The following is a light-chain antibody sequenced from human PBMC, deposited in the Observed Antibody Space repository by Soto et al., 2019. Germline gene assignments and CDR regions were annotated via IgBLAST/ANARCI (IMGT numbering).Light chain of an antibody. CDR1: QSVSSFY. Sequence: ENVLTQAPGTLSLSPGERATLSCRASQSVSSFYLAWYQQRPGQAPRLLISGASSRATGIPDRFSGSGSGTDFTLTISRLEPEDFAVYYCQQYGSSPRTFGQGTKVDIK. V-gene: IGKV3-20*01. CDR2: GAS. CDR3: QQYGSSPRT. J-gene: IGKJ1*01.